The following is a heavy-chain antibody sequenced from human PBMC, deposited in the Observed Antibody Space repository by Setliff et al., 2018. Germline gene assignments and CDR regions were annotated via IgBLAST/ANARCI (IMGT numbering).Heavy chain of an antibody. CDR3: AKHGEESKVTTYLAS. J-gene: IGHJ5*02. CDR1: GDSISSGTYY. CDR2: RYYSGHT. D-gene: IGHD4-17*01. Sequence: PSETLSLTCTVSGDSISSGTYYWGWIRQPPGKGPEWIGSRYYSGHTYYNPSLKSRVAMSVDKAKNQFSLNLRSVSAADTAIYYCAKHGEESKVTTYLASWGQGTLVTVSS. V-gene: IGHV4-39*01.